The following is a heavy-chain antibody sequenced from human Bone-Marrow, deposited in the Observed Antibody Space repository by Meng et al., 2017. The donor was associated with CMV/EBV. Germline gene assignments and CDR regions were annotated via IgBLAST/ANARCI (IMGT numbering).Heavy chain of an antibody. CDR2: ISSSGSTI. CDR1: GFTFSSYW. J-gene: IGHJ3*02. Sequence: GESLKISCAASGFTFSSYWMSWVRQAPGKGLEWVSYISSSGSTIYYADSVKGRFTISRDNAKNSLYLQMNSLRAEDTAVYYCARDKEQYAFDIWGQGTMVTVSS. D-gene: IGHD6-19*01. CDR3: ARDKEQYAFDI. V-gene: IGHV3-48*04.